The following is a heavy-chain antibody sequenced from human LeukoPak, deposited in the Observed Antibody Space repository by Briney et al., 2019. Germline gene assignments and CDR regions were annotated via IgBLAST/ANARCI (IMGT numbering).Heavy chain of an antibody. Sequence: SETLSLTCAVYGGSLSGYCWCWICHRPRNGLERIGEINHSGSTNYNPSLKSRVTISVDTSKNQFSLKLSSVTAADTAVYYCARHGRIAAAGYYFDYWGQGTLVTVSS. D-gene: IGHD6-13*01. CDR2: INHSGST. J-gene: IGHJ4*02. CDR3: ARHGRIAAAGYYFDY. V-gene: IGHV4-34*01. CDR1: GGSLSGYC.